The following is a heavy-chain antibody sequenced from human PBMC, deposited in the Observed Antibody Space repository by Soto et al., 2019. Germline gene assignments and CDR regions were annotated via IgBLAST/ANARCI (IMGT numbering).Heavy chain of an antibody. Sequence: QVQLVQSGAEVKKPGASVKVSCTFTSYDINWVRQATGQGLEWMAWMNPNSGDTRYAKKLQGRVTMTRNTSSVTAYMELSSLRSEDTAVYYCARGPGSSDWRFSYYYMDVWGQGTTVTVSS. V-gene: IGHV1-8*01. CDR1: FTSYD. D-gene: IGHD6-19*01. CDR2: MNPNSGDT. J-gene: IGHJ6*02. CDR3: ARGPGSSDWRFSYYYMDV.